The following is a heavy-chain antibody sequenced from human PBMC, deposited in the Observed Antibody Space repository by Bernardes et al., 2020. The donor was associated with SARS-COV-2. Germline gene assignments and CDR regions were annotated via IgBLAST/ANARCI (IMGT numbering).Heavy chain of an antibody. CDR1: GFTFSSYS. CDR3: ARAGSHDYSNHYYYYGMDV. J-gene: IGHJ6*02. CDR2: ISSSSSYI. D-gene: IGHD4-4*01. V-gene: IGHV3-21*01. Sequence: GGSLRLSCAASGFTFSSYSMNWVRQAPGKGLEWVSSISSSSSYIYYADSVKGRFTISRDNAKNSLYLQMNSLRAEDTAVYYCARAGSHDYSNHYYYYGMDVWGQGTTVTVSS.